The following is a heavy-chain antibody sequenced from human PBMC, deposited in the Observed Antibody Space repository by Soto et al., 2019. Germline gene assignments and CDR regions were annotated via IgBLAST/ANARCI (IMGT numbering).Heavy chain of an antibody. V-gene: IGHV1-24*01. Sequence: ASVKVSCKVSGYTLTELSMHWVRQAPGKGLEWMGSFDPEDGKRIYAQKFKGRVTLTEDTSTDTCYMELNSLRSEDTAVYYCATGRGVDRRLEWGQGTLVTVPS. J-gene: IGHJ4*02. CDR2: FDPEDGKR. CDR1: GYTLTELS. D-gene: IGHD3-10*01. CDR3: ATGRGVDRRLE.